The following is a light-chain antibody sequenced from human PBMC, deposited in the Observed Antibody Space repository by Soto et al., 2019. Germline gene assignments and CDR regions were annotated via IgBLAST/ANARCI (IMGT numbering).Light chain of an antibody. V-gene: IGKV3D-15*01. CDR1: QSVSSY. J-gene: IGKJ1*01. Sequence: EVVMTQSPSTLSVSPGESATLACRASQSVSSYLAWYQQKPGQAPRLLIYGASSRATGIPDRFSGSGSGTELTLTISSLQPDDFATYYCQQYNSHSPWTFGQGTKVDI. CDR2: GAS. CDR3: QQYNSHSPWT.